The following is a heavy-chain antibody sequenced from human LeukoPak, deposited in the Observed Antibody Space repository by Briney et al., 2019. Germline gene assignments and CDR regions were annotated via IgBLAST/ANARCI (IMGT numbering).Heavy chain of an antibody. CDR1: GFRFSSYI. J-gene: IGHJ4*02. Sequence: GGSLRLSCAASGFRFSSYIMIWVRQGPGKGLEWVSSINTDNNDMYADSVRGRFTISRDNAHNTLYLQMTSLRPEDTAIYYCARVISYFDLWGQGALVTASS. D-gene: IGHD3-3*02. V-gene: IGHV3-21*01. CDR3: ARVISYFDL. CDR2: INTDNNDM.